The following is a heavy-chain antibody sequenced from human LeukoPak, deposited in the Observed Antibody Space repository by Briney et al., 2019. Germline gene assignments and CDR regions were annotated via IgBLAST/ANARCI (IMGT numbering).Heavy chain of an antibody. J-gene: IGHJ4*02. Sequence: ASVKVSCKASGYTFTSYGISWVRQAPGQGLEWMGLISAYNGNTNYAQKLQGRVTMTTDTSTSTAYMELRSLRSDDTAVYYCARDRGPNYYGSWSDPLDYWGQGTLVTVSS. D-gene: IGHD3-10*01. V-gene: IGHV1-18*01. CDR3: ARDRGPNYYGSWSDPLDY. CDR1: GYTFTSYG. CDR2: ISAYNGNT.